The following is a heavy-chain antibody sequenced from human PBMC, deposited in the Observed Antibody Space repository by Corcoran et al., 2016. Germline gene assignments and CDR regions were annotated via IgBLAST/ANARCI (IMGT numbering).Heavy chain of an antibody. CDR3: ARDRYPSASGVEGYYYYGMDV. J-gene: IGHJ6*02. CDR1: GGSISSSSYY. CDR2: IYYSGST. Sequence: QLQLQESGPGLVKPSETLSLTCTVSGGSISSSSYYWGWIRQPPGKGLEWIGSIYYSGSTYYNPSLKSRVTISVDTSKNQFSLKLSSVTAADTAVYYCARDRYPSASGVEGYYYYGMDVWGQGTTVTVSS. V-gene: IGHV4-39*07. D-gene: IGHD1-26*01.